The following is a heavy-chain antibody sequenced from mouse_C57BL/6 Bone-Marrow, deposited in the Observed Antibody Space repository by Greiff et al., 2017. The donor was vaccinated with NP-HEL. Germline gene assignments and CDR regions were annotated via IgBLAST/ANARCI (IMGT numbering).Heavy chain of an antibody. Sequence: VKLHQSGQGLRKSGASVKMSCKASGYTFTDYYMNWVKQSHGRRLEGRGVVNPYNGGTSYNEKFKGKATLTVDKSSSTAYMELNSLTSEDSAVYYCAKSLSNGSPAWFAYWGQGTLVTVSA. CDR3: AKSLSNGSPAWFAY. V-gene: IGHV1-19*01. J-gene: IGHJ3*01. CDR2: VNPYNGGT. CDR1: GYTFTDYY. D-gene: IGHD1-1*01.